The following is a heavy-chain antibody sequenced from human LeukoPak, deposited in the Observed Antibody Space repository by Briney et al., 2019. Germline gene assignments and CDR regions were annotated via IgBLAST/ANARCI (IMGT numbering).Heavy chain of an antibody. D-gene: IGHD1-1*01. V-gene: IGHV3-30-3*01. CDR3: ARPTGTKEDY. Sequence: GGSLRLSCAASGFTFSSYAMHWVRQAPGKGLEWVAVISYDGSNKYYADSVKGRFTISRDNAKNSLYLQMNSLRAEDTAVYYCARPTGTKEDYWGQGTLVTVSS. CDR2: ISYDGSNK. J-gene: IGHJ4*02. CDR1: GFTFSSYA.